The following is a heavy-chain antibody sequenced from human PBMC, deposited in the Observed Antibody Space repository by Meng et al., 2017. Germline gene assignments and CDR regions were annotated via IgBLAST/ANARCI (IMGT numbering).Heavy chain of an antibody. CDR1: GCTFSSYS. D-gene: IGHD6-13*01. CDR3: ARRLSSSWGPYFDY. J-gene: IGHJ4*02. V-gene: IGHV1-69*12. CDR2: IIPIFGTA. Sequence: QVTLLLTCAEMKNPWSSMKVSCTTSGCTFSSYSTSWVRQAPGQGLEWMGGIIPIFGTANYAQKFQGRVTITADESTSTAYMELSSLRSEDTAVYYCARRLSSSWGPYFDYWGQGTLVTVSS.